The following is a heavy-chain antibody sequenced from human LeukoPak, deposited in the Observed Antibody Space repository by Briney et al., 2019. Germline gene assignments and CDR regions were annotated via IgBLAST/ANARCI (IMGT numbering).Heavy chain of an antibody. V-gene: IGHV4-39*01. Sequence: SETLSLTCTVSGGSISSSSYYCGWIRQPPGKGLAWIGGIYSSGSTSYNPSLKSRVTISVDTSKNQFSLNLSSVPASDTAVYYCARRGGSGRSFDYWGQGILVTVSS. CDR2: IYSSGST. CDR1: GGSISSSSYY. J-gene: IGHJ4*02. D-gene: IGHD3-10*01. CDR3: ARRGGSGRSFDY.